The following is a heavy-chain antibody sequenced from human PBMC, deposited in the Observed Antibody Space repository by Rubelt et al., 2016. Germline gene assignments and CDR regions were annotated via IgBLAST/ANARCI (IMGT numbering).Heavy chain of an antibody. J-gene: IGHJ4*02. V-gene: IGHV3-23*01. Sequence: EVHLSESGGGSEQPGGSLRLSCAASGFTFGNYHLTWVRQAPGKGLEWVSAISGRGDTTYYADYVKGRFTLSRDNSKNTRYLQMNFRRAEDTAVYYCAKESVEDYFDYWGQGTLVTVSS. CDR3: AKESVEDYFDY. CDR1: GFTFGNYH. D-gene: IGHD5-24*01. CDR2: ISGRGDTT.